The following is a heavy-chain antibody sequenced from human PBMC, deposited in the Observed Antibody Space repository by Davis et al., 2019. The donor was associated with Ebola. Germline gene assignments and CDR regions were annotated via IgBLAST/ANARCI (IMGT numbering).Heavy chain of an antibody. CDR3: ARGTTYGDHEVSFDF. J-gene: IGHJ4*02. D-gene: IGHD4-17*01. V-gene: IGHV3-48*01. CDR1: GFTFSSYS. CDR2: ISSSSSTI. Sequence: PGGSLRLSCAASGFTFSSYSMNWVRQAPGKGLEWVSYISSSSSTIYYADSVKGRFTISRDNSKNTVYLQMNSLRVEETAVYYCARGTTYGDHEVSFDFWGQGTLVTVSS.